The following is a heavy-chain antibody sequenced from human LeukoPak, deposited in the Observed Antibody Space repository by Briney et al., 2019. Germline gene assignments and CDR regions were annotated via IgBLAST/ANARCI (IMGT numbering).Heavy chain of an antibody. V-gene: IGHV5-51*01. CDR1: GYSFTTYW. CDR2: IYPGDSDT. J-gene: IGHJ4*02. Sequence: GESLKISCKGSGYSFTTYWIGWVRQMPGKGLEWMGVIYPGDSDTRYNPSFQGQVTISADKSINTAYLQWSSLEASDNATYYCARFRQLIRSYFDYWGQGTLVAVSS. CDR3: ARFRQLIRSYFDY. D-gene: IGHD2-8*01.